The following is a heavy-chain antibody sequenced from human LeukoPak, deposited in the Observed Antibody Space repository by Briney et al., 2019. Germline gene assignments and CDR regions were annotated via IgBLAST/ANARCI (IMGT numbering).Heavy chain of an antibody. D-gene: IGHD4-17*01. CDR3: ARVGGAYVSAYYYYYYMDV. V-gene: IGHV1-8*03. CDR1: GYTFTSYG. Sequence: ASVKVSCKASGYTFTSYGINGVRQATGQGREWIGWMNPNSGNTGYAQKFQGRVTITRNTSISTAYMELSSLRSEDTAVYYCARVGGAYVSAYYYYYYMDVWGKGTTVTVSS. CDR2: MNPNSGNT. J-gene: IGHJ6*03.